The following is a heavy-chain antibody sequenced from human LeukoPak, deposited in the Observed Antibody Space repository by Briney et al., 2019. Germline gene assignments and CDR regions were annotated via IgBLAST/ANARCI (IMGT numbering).Heavy chain of an antibody. J-gene: IGHJ6*03. Sequence: SETLSLTCTVSGGSISTGSYYCSWIRQPAGKGLEWIERIYTSGSTNYNPSLKSRVTISVDTSKNQFSLRLSSVTASDTAVYYCARASYDSRAYVGFRDIYYYYFMDVWGRGTTVTISS. CDR2: IYTSGST. CDR1: GGSISTGSYY. D-gene: IGHD3-22*01. CDR3: ARASYDSRAYVGFRDIYYYYFMDV. V-gene: IGHV4-61*02.